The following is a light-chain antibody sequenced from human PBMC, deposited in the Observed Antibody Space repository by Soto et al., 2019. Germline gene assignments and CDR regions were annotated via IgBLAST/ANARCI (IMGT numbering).Light chain of an antibody. CDR1: QSVSSY. J-gene: IGKJ2*01. CDR3: QRRRNWPPLYT. Sequence: EIVLTQSPATLSLSPGERATLSCRASQSVSSYLAWYQHKPGQAPRLLIYDVSSRATGIPARFSGSGSGTDFPLTISSLESKDFAVYYCQRRRNWPPLYTFGQGTKLEIK. V-gene: IGKV3-11*01. CDR2: DVS.